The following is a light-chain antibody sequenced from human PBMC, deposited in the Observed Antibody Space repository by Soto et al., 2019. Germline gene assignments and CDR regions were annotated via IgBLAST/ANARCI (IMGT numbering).Light chain of an antibody. J-gene: IGKJ2*01. CDR3: QEYNRWPPYT. Sequence: EIVMTQSPAILSVSPGDRATLSCRASQSVNSNLAWYQVKPGQAPRLLIYGASTRATGIPARFSGSGSGTEFTLTISSLQSEDFAVYYCQEYNRWPPYTFGQGSRLEIK. CDR1: QSVNSN. CDR2: GAS. V-gene: IGKV3-15*01.